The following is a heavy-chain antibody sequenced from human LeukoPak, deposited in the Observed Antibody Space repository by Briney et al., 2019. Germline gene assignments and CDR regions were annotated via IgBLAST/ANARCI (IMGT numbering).Heavy chain of an antibody. CDR2: ISSSSSYI. CDR1: GFTFSSYN. Sequence: GGSLRLSRAASGFTFSSYNMNWVRQAPGKGLEWVSSISSSSSYIYYTDSVKGRFTISRDNAKNSLYLQMNSLRAEDTAVYYCARVTLTGYYAFDYWGQGTLVTVSS. D-gene: IGHD3-9*01. CDR3: ARVTLTGYYAFDY. V-gene: IGHV3-21*01. J-gene: IGHJ4*02.